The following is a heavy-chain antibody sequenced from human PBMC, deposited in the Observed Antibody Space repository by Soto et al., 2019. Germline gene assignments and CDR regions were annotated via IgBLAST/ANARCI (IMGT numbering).Heavy chain of an antibody. J-gene: IGHJ4*02. D-gene: IGHD3-10*01. CDR3: ANLHLYGSGFDC. CDR1: GFTFDDYA. Sequence: EVQLVESGGGLVPPGTSLRLSCAASGFTFDDYAIHWVRQAPGKGLEWVSGISWNGDATGYADSVKGRFTISRDNAKNSLYLQMDSMRIEDTAIYYCANLHLYGSGFDCWGQGTPVSVSS. CDR2: ISWNGDAT. V-gene: IGHV3-9*01.